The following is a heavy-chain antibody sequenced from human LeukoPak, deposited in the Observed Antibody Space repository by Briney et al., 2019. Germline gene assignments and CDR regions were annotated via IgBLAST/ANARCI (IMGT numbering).Heavy chain of an antibody. CDR1: GFTFSSYA. V-gene: IGHV3-23*01. CDR3: AKVSPNYYDSSGYYSD. D-gene: IGHD3-22*01. CDR2: ISTSGDST. Sequence: GGSLRLSCAASGFTFSSYAMSWVRQAPGKGLEWVSAISTSGDSTYYADSVKGRFTISRDNSKNTLYLQMNSLRAEDTAVYYCAKVSPNYYDSSGYYSDWGQGTLVTVSS. J-gene: IGHJ4*02.